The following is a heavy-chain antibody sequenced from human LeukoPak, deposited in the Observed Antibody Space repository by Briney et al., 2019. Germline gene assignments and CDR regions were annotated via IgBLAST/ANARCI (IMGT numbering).Heavy chain of an antibody. CDR3: AREPAAPPKGQQPFDY. CDR1: GFTFSSYA. CDR2: ISYDGSNK. D-gene: IGHD6-13*01. J-gene: IGHJ4*02. Sequence: PERSLRLSCAASGFTFSSYAMHWVRQAPGKGLEWVAVISYDGSNKYYADSVKGRFTISRDNSKNTLYLQMNSLRAEDTAVYYCAREPAAPPKGQQPFDYWGQGTLVTVSS. V-gene: IGHV3-30-3*01.